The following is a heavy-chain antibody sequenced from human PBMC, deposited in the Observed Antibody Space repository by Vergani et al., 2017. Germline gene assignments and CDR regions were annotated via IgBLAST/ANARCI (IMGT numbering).Heavy chain of an antibody. V-gene: IGHV3-23*04. D-gene: IGHD2-15*01. CDR3: AXWAYICSGGSCYPIFDY. J-gene: IGHJ4*02. CDR1: GFTFSSYA. Sequence: VQLVESGGGVVQPGRSLRLSCAASGFTFSSYAMSWVRQAPGKGLEWVSAISGSGGSTYYADSVKGRFTISRDNSKNTLYLQMNSLRAEDTAVYYCAXWAYICSGGSCYPIFDYWGQGTLVTVSS. CDR2: ISGSGGST.